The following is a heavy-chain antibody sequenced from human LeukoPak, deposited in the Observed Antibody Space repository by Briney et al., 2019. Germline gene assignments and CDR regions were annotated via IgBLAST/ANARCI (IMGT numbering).Heavy chain of an antibody. CDR3: ARPLNCSGGSCYVYFQH. CDR2: INSDGSST. V-gene: IGHV3-74*01. D-gene: IGHD2-15*01. CDR1: GFTFSSYW. Sequence: GGSLRLSCAASGFTFSSYWMHWVRQAPGKGLVWVSRINSDGSSTSYADSVKGRFTISRDNAKNTLYLQMNSLRAEDTAVYHCARPLNCSGGSCYVYFQHWGQGTLVTVSS. J-gene: IGHJ1*01.